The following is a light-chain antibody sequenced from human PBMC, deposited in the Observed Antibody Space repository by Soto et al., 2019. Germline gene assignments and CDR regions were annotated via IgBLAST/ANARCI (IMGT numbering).Light chain of an antibody. V-gene: IGKV3-20*01. CDR3: QHFAFSVWT. CDR1: QSVYNNY. Sequence: EVVLTQSPGTLSLSPGESATLSCRASQSVYNNYLAWYQQKPGQAPRLLIYGASNRATDVPDRFTASGSGTDFTLTIRRLEPGDFAVYYCQHFAFSVWTFGHGTRVE. J-gene: IGKJ1*01. CDR2: GAS.